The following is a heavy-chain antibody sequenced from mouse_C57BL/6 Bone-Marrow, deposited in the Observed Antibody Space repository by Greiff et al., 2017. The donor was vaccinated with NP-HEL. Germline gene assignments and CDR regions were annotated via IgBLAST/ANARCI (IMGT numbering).Heavy chain of an antibody. Sequence: VTLVESGAELVKPGASVKMSCKASGYTFTTYPIEWMKQNHGKSLEWIGNFHPYNDDTKYNEKFKGKATLTVEKSSSTVYLELSRLTSDDSAVYYCARGSYYGSPYYAMDYWGQGTSVTVSS. J-gene: IGHJ4*01. CDR2: FHPYNDDT. CDR1: GYTFTTYP. V-gene: IGHV1-47*01. D-gene: IGHD1-1*01. CDR3: ARGSYYGSPYYAMDY.